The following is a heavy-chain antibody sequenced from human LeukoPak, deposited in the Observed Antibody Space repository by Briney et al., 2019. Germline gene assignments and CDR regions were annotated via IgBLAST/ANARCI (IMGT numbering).Heavy chain of an antibody. V-gene: IGHV3-7*01. J-gene: IGHJ4*02. D-gene: IGHD3-16*01. CDR2: IKHNGDEL. CDR3: ARELRTFDS. CDR1: GFTFSSYW. Sequence: PGGSLRLSCAASGFTFSSYWMTWVRQAPGKGLEWVANIKHNGDELNYVDSVEDRFTISRDNAKNSLYLHMTSLRAEDTAVNYCARELRTFDSWGQGTLVTVSS.